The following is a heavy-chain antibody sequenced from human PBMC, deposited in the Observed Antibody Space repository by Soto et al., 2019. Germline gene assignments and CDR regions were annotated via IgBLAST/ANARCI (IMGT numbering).Heavy chain of an antibody. J-gene: IGHJ6*02. V-gene: IGHV3-23*01. CDR2: TSGSGGST. Sequence: PGGSLRLSCGASGFTFSSYAMSGVRQAPGKGLEWVSATSGSGGSTYYADSVKGRFTISRDNSKNTLYLQMNSLRDEDTAVYYCAKLADLHYYYGMDVWGQGTTVTVSS. CDR3: AKLADLHYYYGMDV. D-gene: IGHD6-13*01. CDR1: GFTFSSYA.